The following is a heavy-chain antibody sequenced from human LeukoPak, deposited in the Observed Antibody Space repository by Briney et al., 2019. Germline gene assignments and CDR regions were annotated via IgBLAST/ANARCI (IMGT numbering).Heavy chain of an antibody. CDR3: ARDQGVVVVPAAIDFDY. Sequence: SVKVSCQASGGTFSSYAISWVRQAPGQGLEWMGRIIPILGIANYAQKFQGRVTITADKSTSTAYMELSSLRSEDTAVYYCARDQGVVVVPAAIDFDYWGQGTLVTVSS. CDR1: GGTFSSYA. J-gene: IGHJ4*02. V-gene: IGHV1-69*04. D-gene: IGHD2-2*01. CDR2: IIPILGIA.